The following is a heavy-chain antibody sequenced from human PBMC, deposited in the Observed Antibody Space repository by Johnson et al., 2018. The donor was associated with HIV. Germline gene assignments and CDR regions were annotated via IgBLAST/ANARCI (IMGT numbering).Heavy chain of an antibody. CDR1: GFTFSSYA. D-gene: IGHD1-20*01. CDR2: ISYDGSNK. V-gene: IGHV3-30-3*01. CDR3: ASSITGAHRGAFDI. J-gene: IGHJ3*02. Sequence: QMLLVESGGGVVQPGRSLRLSCAASGFTFSSYAMHWVRQAPGKGLEWVAVISYDGSNKYYADSVKGRFTISRDNSKNTLYLQMNSLRAEDTALYYCASSITGAHRGAFDIWGQGTMVTVSS.